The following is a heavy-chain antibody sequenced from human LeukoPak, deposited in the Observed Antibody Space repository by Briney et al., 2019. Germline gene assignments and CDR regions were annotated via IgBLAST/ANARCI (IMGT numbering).Heavy chain of an antibody. CDR3: ARHRRYSNYGLNWFDP. D-gene: IGHD4-4*01. V-gene: IGHV4-39*01. Sequence: SETLSLTCTVSGGPISSSSYYWGWIRQPPGKGLEWIGSIYYSGSTYYNPSLKSRVTISVDTSKNQFSLKLSSVTAADTAVYYCARHRRYSNYGLNWFDPWGQGTLVTVSS. J-gene: IGHJ5*02. CDR1: GGPISSSSYY. CDR2: IYYSGST.